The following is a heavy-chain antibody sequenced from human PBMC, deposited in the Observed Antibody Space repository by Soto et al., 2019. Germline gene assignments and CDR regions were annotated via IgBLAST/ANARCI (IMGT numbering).Heavy chain of an antibody. Sequence: ASVKVSCKASGGTFSSYAISWVRQAPGQGLEWMGGIILIFGTANYAQKFQGRVTITADESTSTAYMELSSLRSEDTAVYYCARDRGAAAAYWFDPWGQGTLVTVSS. V-gene: IGHV1-69*13. CDR3: ARDRGAAAAYWFDP. CDR1: GGTFSSYA. J-gene: IGHJ5*02. D-gene: IGHD6-13*01. CDR2: IILIFGTA.